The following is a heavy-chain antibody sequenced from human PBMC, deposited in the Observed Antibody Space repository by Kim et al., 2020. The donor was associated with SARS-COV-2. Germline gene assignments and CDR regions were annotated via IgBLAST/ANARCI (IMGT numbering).Heavy chain of an antibody. CDR3: ARVRDTGYFDY. Sequence: TYYNPSLKSRVTISVDKSKNQFSLKLSSVTAGDTAVYYCARVRDTGYFDYWRQGTLVTVSS. D-gene: IGHD3-9*01. J-gene: IGHJ4*02. V-gene: IGHV4-39*07. CDR2: T.